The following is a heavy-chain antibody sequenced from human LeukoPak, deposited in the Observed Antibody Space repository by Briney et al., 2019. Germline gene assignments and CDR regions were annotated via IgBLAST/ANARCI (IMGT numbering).Heavy chain of an antibody. CDR2: IYHSGST. D-gene: IGHD3-10*01. CDR1: GYSISSGYY. J-gene: IGHJ4*02. Sequence: PSETLSLTCTVSGYSISSGYYWGWIRQPPGKGLEWIGSIYHSGSTYYNPSLKSRVTISVDTSKNQFSLKLSSVTAADTAVYYCASRLLYGSGSRIGYWGQGTLVTVSS. CDR3: ASRLLYGSGSRIGY. V-gene: IGHV4-38-2*02.